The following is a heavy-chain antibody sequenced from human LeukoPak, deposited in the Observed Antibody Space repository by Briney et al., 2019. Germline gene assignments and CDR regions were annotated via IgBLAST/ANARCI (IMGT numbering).Heavy chain of an antibody. CDR3: ARVGDYALKD. CDR1: GGSFSNYY. D-gene: IGHD3-16*01. J-gene: IGHJ4*02. V-gene: IGHV4-4*07. Sequence: SETLSLTCTVSGGSFSNYYWSWIRQPAGKGLEWIGRFYNSGSTNYNPSLKSRVTMSVDTSKNQFSLKLSSVTAADTAVYYCARVGDYALKDWGQGTLVTVSS. CDR2: FYNSGST.